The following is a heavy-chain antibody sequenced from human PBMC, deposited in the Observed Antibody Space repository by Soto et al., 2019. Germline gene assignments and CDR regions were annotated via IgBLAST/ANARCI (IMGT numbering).Heavy chain of an antibody. Sequence: EVQLVESGGGVVQPGGSLRLSCEASDFTFSNYWMYWVRQAPGKGLVWVSRIKSDGSSTSYADSVEGRFTISSDNAKNTLYLQMNSLRGEDTAVYYCARSPSSGWYYFDYWGQGALVTVSS. D-gene: IGHD6-19*01. CDR2: IKSDGSST. V-gene: IGHV3-74*01. CDR1: DFTFSNYW. J-gene: IGHJ4*02. CDR3: ARSPSSGWYYFDY.